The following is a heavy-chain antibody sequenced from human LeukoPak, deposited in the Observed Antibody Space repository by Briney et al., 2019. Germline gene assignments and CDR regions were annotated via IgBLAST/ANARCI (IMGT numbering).Heavy chain of an antibody. CDR2: INPSGGST. CDR1: GYTFTGYY. J-gene: IGHJ4*02. V-gene: IGHV1-46*01. D-gene: IGHD1-1*01. Sequence: ASVKVSFTASGYTFTGYYKHWVRQAPGQGLEWMGWINPSGGSTSYTQKFQGRVTMTRDTSTSIVYMELSSLRSEDTAVYYCARDTTRYFSYWGQGTLVTVSS. CDR3: ARDTTRYFSY.